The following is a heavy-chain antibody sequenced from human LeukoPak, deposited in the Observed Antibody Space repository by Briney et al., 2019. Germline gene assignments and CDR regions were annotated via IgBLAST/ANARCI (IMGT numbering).Heavy chain of an antibody. D-gene: IGHD6-19*01. CDR3: AKEVAVAGKMVRYYYYYMDV. V-gene: IGHV3-23*01. CDR1: GFTFSSYA. J-gene: IGHJ6*03. CDR2: ISGSGGST. Sequence: PGGSLRLSCAASGFTFSSYAMSWVRQAPGKGLEWVSAISGSGGSTYYADSVKGRFTISRDNSKNTLYLQMNSLRAEDTAVYYCAKEVAVAGKMVRYYYYYMDVWGKGTTVTVSS.